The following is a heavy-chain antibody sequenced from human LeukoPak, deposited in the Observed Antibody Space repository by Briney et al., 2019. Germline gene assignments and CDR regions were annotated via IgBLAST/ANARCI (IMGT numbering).Heavy chain of an antibody. D-gene: IGHD6-13*01. CDR3: AREGYSSSWRYYYYYGMDV. CDR1: GFTFSDYY. CDR2: ISSSGSTI. J-gene: IGHJ6*02. Sequence: GGSLRLSCAASGFTFSDYYMSWIRQAPGKGLEWVSYISSSGSTIYYADSVKGRFTISRNNAKNSLYLQMNSLRAEDTAVYYCAREGYSSSWRYYYYYGMDVWGQGTTVTVSS. V-gene: IGHV3-11*04.